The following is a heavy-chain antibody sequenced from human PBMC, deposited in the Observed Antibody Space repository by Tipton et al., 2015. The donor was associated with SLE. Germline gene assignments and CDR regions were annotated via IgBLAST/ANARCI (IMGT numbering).Heavy chain of an antibody. J-gene: IGHJ4*02. V-gene: IGHV3-23*01. D-gene: IGHD3-22*01. CDR1: GFTFSSHA. CDR3: AKDPHSSLSSIGY. Sequence: SLRLSCAASGFTFSSHAMSWVRQAPGKGLEWVSTISGSGGSTYYADSVKGRFTISRDNSKNTLHLQMSSLRAEDTAVYYCAKDPHSSLSSIGYWGQGPLVTVSS. CDR2: ISGSGGST.